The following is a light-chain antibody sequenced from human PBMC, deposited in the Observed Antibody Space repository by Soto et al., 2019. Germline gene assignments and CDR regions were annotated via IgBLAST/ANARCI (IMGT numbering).Light chain of an antibody. J-gene: IGKJ1*01. CDR3: QQYNNWWT. V-gene: IGKV3-15*01. CDR1: QSVSSN. Sequence: EIVMTQSPATLSVSPGERATLSCRASQSVSSNLAWYQQKPGQAPRLLIYGASTRATGIPARFSGCGSGTEFTLAISCLRSEAFAVSYCQQYNNWWTFGQGNKVEIK. CDR2: GAS.